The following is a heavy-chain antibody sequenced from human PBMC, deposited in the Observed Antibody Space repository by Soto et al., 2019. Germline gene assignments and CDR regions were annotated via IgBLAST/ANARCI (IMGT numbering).Heavy chain of an antibody. Sequence: QVQLMQSGAEVKKPGSSVKVSCKASGDTFNSYAVNWVRQAPGQGLEWMGGIIPIFGEANYAQKFQGRVTITADESTSTVYMELRSLRSDDTAVFYCARELRITXAGPRPYDYWGQGTLVTVSS. CDR2: IIPIFGEA. CDR3: ARELRITXAGPRPYDY. D-gene: IGHD6-13*01. V-gene: IGHV1-69*12. J-gene: IGHJ4*02. CDR1: GDTFNSYA.